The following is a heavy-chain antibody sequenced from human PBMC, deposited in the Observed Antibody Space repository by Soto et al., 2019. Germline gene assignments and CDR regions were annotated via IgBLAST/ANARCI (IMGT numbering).Heavy chain of an antibody. D-gene: IGHD2-21*01. CDR3: ASIVDMPYAFDI. V-gene: IGHV4-61*01. CDR1: GGSVSSGSYY. J-gene: IGHJ3*02. Sequence: QVQLQESGPGLVKPSETLSLTCTVSGGSVSSGSYYWSWIRQPPGKGLEWIGYIYYSGSTNYNPSLKRRVTISVDTSKNQFSLKLSSVTAEDTAVYYCASIVDMPYAFDIWDQGTMVTVSS. CDR2: IYYSGST.